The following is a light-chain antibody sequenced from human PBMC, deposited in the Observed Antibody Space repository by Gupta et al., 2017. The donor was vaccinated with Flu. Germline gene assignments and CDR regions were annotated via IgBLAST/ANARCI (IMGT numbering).Light chain of an antibody. CDR2: KDS. CDR3: QSADSSGTYVV. J-gene: IGLJ2*01. CDR1: ALPKQY. V-gene: IGLV3-25*03. Sequence: SYELTQPPSVSLPPGQTARITCSGDALPKQYAYWYQQKPGQAPVLVIYKDSERPSGIPERFSGSSSGTTVTLTISGVQAEDEADYYCQSADSSGTYVVFGGGTKLTVL.